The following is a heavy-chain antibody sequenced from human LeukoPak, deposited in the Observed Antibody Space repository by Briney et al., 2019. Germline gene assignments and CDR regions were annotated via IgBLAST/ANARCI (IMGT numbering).Heavy chain of an antibody. CDR2: ITVASGNT. CDR1: GFNFITSS. J-gene: IGHJ4*02. D-gene: IGHD6-13*01. CDR3: ARILAAAETGDY. Sequence: ASVKVSCKTLGFNFITSSIYWVRQAPGQRLEWLGWITVASGNTRYSDNLQGRVTLTRDTSANTLYLDLSDLRSEDTAVYYCARILAAAETGDYWGQGTLVTVSS. V-gene: IGHV1-3*01.